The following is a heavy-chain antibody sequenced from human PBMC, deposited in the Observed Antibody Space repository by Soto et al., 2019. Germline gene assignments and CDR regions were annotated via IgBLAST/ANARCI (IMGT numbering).Heavy chain of an antibody. CDR1: GVTISSSSCY. CDR3: ARPRALYYYYGMDV. V-gene: IGHV4-39*01. CDR2: IYYSGST. J-gene: IGHJ6*02. Sequence: PSEPLSLTCTVSGVTISSSSCYWGLIRQPPGKGLEWIGSIYYSGSTYYNPSLKSRVTISVDTSKNQFSLKLSSVTAADTAVYYCARPRALYYYYGMDVWGQGTTVPVSS.